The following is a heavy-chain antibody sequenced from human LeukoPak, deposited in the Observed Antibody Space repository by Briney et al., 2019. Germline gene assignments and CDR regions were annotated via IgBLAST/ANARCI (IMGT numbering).Heavy chain of an antibody. J-gene: IGHJ3*02. V-gene: IGHV3-48*01. CDR3: ARGVCSSTSCYNAFDI. CDR1: GFTFSSYS. CDR2: IGSSSSSI. D-gene: IGHD2-2*02. Sequence: GESLRLSCAASGFTFSSYSMNWVRQAPGKGLEWVSYIGSSSSSIYYADSVKGRFTISRDNAKYSLYLQMNSLRAEDTAVYYCARGVCSSTSCYNAFDIWGQGTMVTVSS.